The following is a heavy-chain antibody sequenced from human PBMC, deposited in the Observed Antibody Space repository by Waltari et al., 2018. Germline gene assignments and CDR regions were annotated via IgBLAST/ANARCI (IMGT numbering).Heavy chain of an antibody. CDR3: ARVRDDPFYGGSGYSST. CDR1: GFTLRSYS. V-gene: IGHV3-21*02. CDR2: TSSASSFI. J-gene: IGHJ4*02. D-gene: IGHD3-22*01. Sequence: EVQLVESGGGLVKPGGSLRLSCAASGFTLRSYSMTWVRQAPGKGLEWVASTSSASSFIYYGDSVKGRFTISRDNAKNVLYLQMNSLRVEDTAVYYCARVRDDPFYGGSGYSSTWGQGTLVAVSS.